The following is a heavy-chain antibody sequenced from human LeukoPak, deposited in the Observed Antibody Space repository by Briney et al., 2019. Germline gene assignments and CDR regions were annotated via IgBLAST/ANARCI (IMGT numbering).Heavy chain of an antibody. CDR2: ISYDGSNK. CDR3: AREFGYSSSLEGAFDY. V-gene: IGHV3-30*19. J-gene: IGHJ4*02. CDR1: GFTFSDYG. Sequence: PGGSLRLSCVASGFTFSDYGIHWARQTPGKGLEWVAVISYDGSNKYYADSVKGRFTISRDNSKNTLYLQMNSLRAEDTAVYYCAREFGYSSSLEGAFDYWGQGTLVTVSS. D-gene: IGHD6-6*01.